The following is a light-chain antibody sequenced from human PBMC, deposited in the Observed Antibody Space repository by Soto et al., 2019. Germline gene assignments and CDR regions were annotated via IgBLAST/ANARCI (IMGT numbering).Light chain of an antibody. J-gene: IGKJ1*01. CDR3: QQYGSSST. Sequence: EIVLTQSPGTLSLSPGERATLSCRASQSVSSSYLAWYQQKPGQAPRLLIYDASSRATGIPDRFSGSGSGPDFTLTISRLEPEDFAVYYCQQYGSSSTFGQGTKVEIK. CDR2: DAS. CDR1: QSVSSSY. V-gene: IGKV3-20*01.